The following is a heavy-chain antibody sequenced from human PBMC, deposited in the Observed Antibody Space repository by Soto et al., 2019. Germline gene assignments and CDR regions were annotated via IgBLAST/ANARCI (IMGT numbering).Heavy chain of an antibody. CDR3: TRKQSSSGWYLHYYYMDV. D-gene: IGHD6-19*01. J-gene: IGHJ6*03. CDR2: MNPNSGNT. Sequence: QVQLVQSGAEVKKPGASVKVSCKASGYTFTSYDINWVRQATGQVLEWMGWMNPNSGNTGYAQKFQGRVTLTRNTSISTAYMERSSLRSEVTAVYYCTRKQSSSGWYLHYYYMDVWGKGTTVTVSS. V-gene: IGHV1-8*01. CDR1: GYTFTSYD.